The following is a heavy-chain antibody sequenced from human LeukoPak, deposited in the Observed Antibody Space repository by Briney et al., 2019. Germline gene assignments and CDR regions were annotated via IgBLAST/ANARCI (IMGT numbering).Heavy chain of an antibody. V-gene: IGHV3-64D*06. J-gene: IGHJ4*02. CDR3: VRSGTSNAFDY. CDR1: GFTFNSYP. CDR2: ISTNGGST. Sequence: GGSLGLSCSASGFTFNSYPMHWVRQAPGKGLEYVSAISTNGGSTYYADSVKGRFTISRDNSKNTLYLQMSSLRAEDSAVYFCVRSGTSNAFDYWGQGTLVTVSS. D-gene: IGHD1-26*01.